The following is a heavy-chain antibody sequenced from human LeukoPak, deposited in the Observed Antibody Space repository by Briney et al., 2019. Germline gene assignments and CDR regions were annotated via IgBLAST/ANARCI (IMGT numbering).Heavy chain of an antibody. J-gene: IGHJ4*02. Sequence: ASVKVSCKASGYTFTSYGISWVRQAPGQGLEWMGWIGAYNGNTNYAQKLQGRVTMTTDTSTSTAYMELRSLRSDDTAVYYCARVWFTVQSPERYDYWGQGTLVTVSS. CDR1: GYTFTSYG. CDR2: IGAYNGNT. D-gene: IGHD3-10*01. V-gene: IGHV1-18*01. CDR3: ARVWFTVQSPERYDY.